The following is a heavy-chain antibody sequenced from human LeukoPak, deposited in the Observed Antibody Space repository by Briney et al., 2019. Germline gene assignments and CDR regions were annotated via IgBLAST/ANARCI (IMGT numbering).Heavy chain of an antibody. CDR1: GFTFSSYG. CDR3: AVVVVAATTGGAGDY. D-gene: IGHD2-15*01. V-gene: IGHV3-30*03. J-gene: IGHJ4*02. CDR2: ISYDGSNK. Sequence: PGGSLRLSCAASGFTFSSYGMHWVRQAPGKGLEWVAVISYDGSNKYYADSVKGRFTISRDNSKNTLYLQMNSLRAEDTAVYYCAVVVVAATTGGAGDYWGQGTLVTVSS.